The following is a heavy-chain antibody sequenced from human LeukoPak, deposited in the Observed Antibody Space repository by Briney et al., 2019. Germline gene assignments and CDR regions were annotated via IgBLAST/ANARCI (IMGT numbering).Heavy chain of an antibody. J-gene: IGHJ3*02. CDR2: IYYSGST. Sequence: PSETLSLTCTVSGGSIRSSSYYWGWIRQPPGKGLEWIGSIYYSGSTYYNPSLKSRVTISVDTSKNQFSLKLSSVTAADTAVYYCARGVGSSSLHRAFDIWGQGTMVTVSS. V-gene: IGHV4-39*07. CDR1: GGSIRSSSYY. D-gene: IGHD6-6*01. CDR3: ARGVGSSSLHRAFDI.